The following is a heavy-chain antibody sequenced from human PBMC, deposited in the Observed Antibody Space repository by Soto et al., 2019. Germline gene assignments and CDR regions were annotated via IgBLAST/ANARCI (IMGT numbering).Heavy chain of an antibody. CDR2: IYWDDDK. CDR3: AHRRIAARDKAAFDI. CDR1: GFSLSTSGVG. D-gene: IGHD6-6*01. V-gene: IGHV2-5*02. Sequence: GSGPTLVNPTQTLTLTCTFSGFSLSTSGVGVGWIRQPPGKALEWLALIYWDDDKRYSPSLKSRLTITKDTSKNQVVLTMTNMVPVDTATYYCAHRRIAARDKAAFDIWGQGTMVTVSS. J-gene: IGHJ3*02.